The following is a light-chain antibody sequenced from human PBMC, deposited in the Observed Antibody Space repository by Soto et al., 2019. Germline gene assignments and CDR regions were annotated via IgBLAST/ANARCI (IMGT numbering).Light chain of an antibody. J-gene: IGKJ2*01. CDR1: QSISSW. CDR2: DAS. CDR3: QQYNGYSRVFT. Sequence: DIQMTQSPSTLSASVGDRVTITCRASQSISSWLAWYQQKPGKAPKLLIYDASSLESGVPSRFSGSGSGTEFTLTISSLQPDDFATYYCQQYNGYSRVFTFGQGTKLEIK. V-gene: IGKV1-5*01.